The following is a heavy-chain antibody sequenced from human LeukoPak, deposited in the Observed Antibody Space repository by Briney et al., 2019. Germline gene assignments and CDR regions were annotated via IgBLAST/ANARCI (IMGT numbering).Heavy chain of an antibody. Sequence: PSETLSLTCTVSGGSITSSYWSWIRQSPGKGLEWIGYIHYTGSTNYNPSLKSRVTMLIDTSKNQFSLKLSSVTAADTAVYYCARVDPDSSSTLEVFDYWGQGTLVTVSS. D-gene: IGHD6-6*01. J-gene: IGHJ4*02. CDR3: ARVDPDSSSTLEVFDY. CDR2: IHYTGST. V-gene: IGHV4-59*01. CDR1: GGSITSSY.